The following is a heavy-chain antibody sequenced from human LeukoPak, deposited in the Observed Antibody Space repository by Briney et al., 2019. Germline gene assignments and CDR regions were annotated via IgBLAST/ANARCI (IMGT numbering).Heavy chain of an antibody. V-gene: IGHV3-21*04. CDR2: ISSSSSYI. CDR1: GFTFSSYA. Sequence: GGSLRLSCAASGFTFSSYAMSWVRQAPGKGLEWVSSISSSSSYIYYADSVKGRFTISRDNAKNSLYLQMNSLRAEDTAVYYCARRAGAYSHPYDYWGQGTLVTVSS. D-gene: IGHD4/OR15-4a*01. J-gene: IGHJ4*02. CDR3: ARRAGAYSHPYDY.